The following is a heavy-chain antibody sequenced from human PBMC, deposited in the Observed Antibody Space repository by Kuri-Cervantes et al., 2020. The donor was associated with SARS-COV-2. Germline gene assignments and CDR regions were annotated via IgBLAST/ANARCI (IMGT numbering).Heavy chain of an antibody. D-gene: IGHD6-19*01. V-gene: IGHV1-18*01. J-gene: IGHJ6*02. CDR1: GGTFSSYA. CDR3: ASDRGSSGWSWVYYYYGMDV. Sequence: ASVKVSCKASGGTFSSYAISWVRQAPGQGLEWMGWISAYNGNTNYAQKLQGRVTMTTDTSTSTAYMELRSLRSDDTAVYYCASDRGSSGWSWVYYYYGMDVWGQGTTVTVSS. CDR2: ISAYNGNT.